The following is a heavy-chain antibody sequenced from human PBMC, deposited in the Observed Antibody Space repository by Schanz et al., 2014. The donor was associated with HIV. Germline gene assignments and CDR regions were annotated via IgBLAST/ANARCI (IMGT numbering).Heavy chain of an antibody. V-gene: IGHV3-23*04. Sequence: EVQLVESGGGVVRPGGSLRLSCVASGFSFSNYWMSWVRQAPGRGLEWVSTISGSGGSTYYADSVKGRFTISRDNSKNTLYLQMNSLRAEDTAVYYCARPDYDFWVDVWGPGTSVTVSS. J-gene: IGHJ6*02. CDR3: ARPDYDFWVDV. CDR1: GFSFSNYW. CDR2: ISGSGGST. D-gene: IGHD3-3*01.